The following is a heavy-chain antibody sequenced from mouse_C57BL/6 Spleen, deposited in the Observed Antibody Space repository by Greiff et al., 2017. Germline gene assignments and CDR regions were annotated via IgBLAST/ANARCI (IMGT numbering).Heavy chain of an antibody. D-gene: IGHD1-1*01. CDR1: GYTFTSYW. CDR3: ARGGYYYGSSYGYFDV. V-gene: IGHV1-69*01. J-gene: IGHJ1*03. Sequence: QVQLQQPGAELVMPGASVKLSCKASGYTFTSYWMHWVKQRPGQGLEWIGEIDPSDSYTNYNQKFKGKSTLTVDKSSSTAYMQLSSLTSEDSAVYYCARGGYYYGSSYGYFDVWGTGTTVTVSS. CDR2: IDPSDSYT.